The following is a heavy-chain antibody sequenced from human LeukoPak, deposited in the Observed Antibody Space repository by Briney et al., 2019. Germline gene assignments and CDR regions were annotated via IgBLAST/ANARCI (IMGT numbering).Heavy chain of an antibody. CDR3: ARHVWLQPFDY. CDR1: GASMNSYS. V-gene: IGHV4-59*08. Sequence: SETLSLTCSVSGASMNSYSWSWIRQSPGKGLEWIGYIYYSGSTNYNPSLKSRVTISVDTSKNQFSLKLSSVTAADTAVYYCARHVWLQPFDYWGQGTLVTVSS. CDR2: IYYSGST. D-gene: IGHD3-9*01. J-gene: IGHJ4*02.